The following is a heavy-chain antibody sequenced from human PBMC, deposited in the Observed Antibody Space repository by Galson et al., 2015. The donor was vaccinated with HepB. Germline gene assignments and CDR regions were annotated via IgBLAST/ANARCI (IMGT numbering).Heavy chain of an antibody. D-gene: IGHD6-19*01. J-gene: IGHJ6*02. CDR3: TRDSDSSGWQLYYYYGMDV. V-gene: IGHV3-49*03. CDR1: GFTFGDYA. CDR2: IRSKAYGGTT. Sequence: SLRLSCAASGFTFGDYAMSWFRQAPGKGLEWVGFIRSKAYGGTTEYAASVKGRFTISRDDSKSIAYLQMNSLKTEDTAVYYCTRDSDSSGWQLYYYYGMDVWGQGTTVTVSS.